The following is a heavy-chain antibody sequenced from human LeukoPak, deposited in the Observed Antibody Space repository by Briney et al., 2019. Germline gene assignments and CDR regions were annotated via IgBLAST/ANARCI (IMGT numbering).Heavy chain of an antibody. CDR1: GFTFSTYA. Sequence: WGSLRLSCVVPGFTFSTYAMSWVRQAPGKGLEWVAFISGSGRNTYYADSVKGRFTISRDNSKNTLYLQMNSLRAEDTAVYYCARDGSYYGDYVFDYWGQGTLVTVSS. CDR2: ISGSGRNT. V-gene: IGHV3-23*01. CDR3: ARDGSYYGDYVFDY. J-gene: IGHJ4*02. D-gene: IGHD4-17*01.